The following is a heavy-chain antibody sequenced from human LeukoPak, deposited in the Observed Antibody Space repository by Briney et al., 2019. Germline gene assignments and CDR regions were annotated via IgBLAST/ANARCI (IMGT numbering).Heavy chain of an antibody. Sequence: ASVKVSCKASGYTFTGYYMHWVRQAPGQGLEWMGWINPNSGGTNYVQKFQGRVTMTRDTSISTAYMELSRLRSDDTAVYYCALGGDRSLASDYWGQGTLVTVSS. CDR2: INPNSGGT. V-gene: IGHV1-2*02. J-gene: IGHJ4*02. CDR1: GYTFTGYY. CDR3: ALGGDRSLASDY. D-gene: IGHD3-16*01.